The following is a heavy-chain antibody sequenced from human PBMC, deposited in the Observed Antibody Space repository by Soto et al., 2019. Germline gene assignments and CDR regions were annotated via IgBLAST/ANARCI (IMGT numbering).Heavy chain of an antibody. Sequence: QLQLQESGPGLVKPSETLSLTCTVSSVSISNSSYYWGWIRRPPGNGLEWIGTIYYSGITYYHPSLKSRVTNPVDTSKNQFSLKLTSVTAADTAVYYCARHGSNWGQGTLVTVSS. CDR3: ARHGSN. V-gene: IGHV4-39*01. J-gene: IGHJ4*02. CDR1: SVSISNSSYY. CDR2: IYYSGIT.